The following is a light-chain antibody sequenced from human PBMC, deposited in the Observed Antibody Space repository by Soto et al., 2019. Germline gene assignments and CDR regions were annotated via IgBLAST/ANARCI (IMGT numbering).Light chain of an antibody. CDR1: SSNIGSDT. V-gene: IGLV1-44*01. CDR3: AAWDDSLNGWV. CDR2: SND. Sequence: QSVLTQPPSASGTPGQRVTISCSGSSSNIGSDTVNWYRQLPGTAPKLLIYSNDQRHSGVPDRFSGSKSGTSASLAISGLQSEDEADYYCAAWDDSLNGWVFGGGTQLTVL. J-gene: IGLJ3*02.